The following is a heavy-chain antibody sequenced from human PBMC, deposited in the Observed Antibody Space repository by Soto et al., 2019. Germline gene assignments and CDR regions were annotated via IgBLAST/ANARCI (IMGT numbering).Heavy chain of an antibody. V-gene: IGHV4-59*01. CDR3: ARARPQRSLSIAARLHAFDI. Sequence: PSETLSLTCTVSGGSISSYYWSWIRQPPGKGLEWIGYIYYSGSTNYNPSLKSRVTISVDTSKNQFSLKLSSVTAADTAMYYCARARPQRSLSIAARLHAFDIWGQGTMVTVSS. CDR1: GGSISSYY. J-gene: IGHJ3*02. CDR2: IYYSGST. D-gene: IGHD6-6*01.